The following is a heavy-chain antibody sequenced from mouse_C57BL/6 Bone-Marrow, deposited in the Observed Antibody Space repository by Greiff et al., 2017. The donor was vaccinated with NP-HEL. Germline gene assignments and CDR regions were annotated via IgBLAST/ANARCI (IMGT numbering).Heavy chain of an antibody. CDR3: ARGEATYAMDY. CDR2: IYPGGGYT. CDR1: GYTFTNYW. V-gene: IGHV1-63*01. J-gene: IGHJ4*01. Sequence: QVQLQQSGAELVRPGTSVKMSCKASGYTFTNYWIGWAKQRPGHGLEWIGDIYPGGGYTNYNEKFKGKATLTADKSSSTAYMQFSSLTSEDSAIYYCARGEATYAMDYWGQGTSVTVSS.